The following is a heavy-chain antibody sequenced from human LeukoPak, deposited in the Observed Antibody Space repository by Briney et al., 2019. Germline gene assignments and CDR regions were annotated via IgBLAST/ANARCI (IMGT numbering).Heavy chain of an antibody. CDR3: ARGERYSGIDYYYGMDV. J-gene: IGHJ6*02. D-gene: IGHD1-26*01. V-gene: IGHV1-18*01. CDR2: ISAYNGNT. Sequence: GASVKVSCKASGYTFTSYGISWVRQAPGQGLEWMGWISAYNGNTNYAQKLQGRVTMTTDTSTSTAYMELRSLRSDDTAVYYCARGERYSGIDYYYGMDVWGQGTTVTVSS. CDR1: GYTFTSYG.